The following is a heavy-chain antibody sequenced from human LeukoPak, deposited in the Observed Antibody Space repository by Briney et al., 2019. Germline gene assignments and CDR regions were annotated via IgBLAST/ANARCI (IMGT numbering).Heavy chain of an antibody. D-gene: IGHD3-22*01. Sequence: GGSLRLSCAASGFTFSSYTMSWVRQAPGKGLEWVSTITTSDGNTYYADSVKGRFTISRDNSKNTLYVQVNSLGTEDTAAYYCAKGSYYDSSGSFYFDYWGQGTLVTVSS. CDR2: ITTSDGNT. CDR3: AKGSYYDSSGSFYFDY. J-gene: IGHJ4*02. CDR1: GFTFSSYT. V-gene: IGHV3-23*01.